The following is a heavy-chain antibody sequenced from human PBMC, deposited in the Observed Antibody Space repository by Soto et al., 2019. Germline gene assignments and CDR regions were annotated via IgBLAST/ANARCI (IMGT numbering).Heavy chain of an antibody. J-gene: IGHJ4*02. V-gene: IGHV1-3*01. Sequence: QVQLVQSGAEVKKPGASVKVSCKASGYTFTSYAMHWVRQAPGQRLEWMGWINAGNGNTKYSQKFQGRVTITRDTAASTAYMELSSLRSEDTAVYYCESPDFTYCSGGSCCLFWGQGTLVTASS. D-gene: IGHD2-15*01. CDR1: GYTFTSYA. CDR2: INAGNGNT. CDR3: ESPDFTYCSGGSCCLF.